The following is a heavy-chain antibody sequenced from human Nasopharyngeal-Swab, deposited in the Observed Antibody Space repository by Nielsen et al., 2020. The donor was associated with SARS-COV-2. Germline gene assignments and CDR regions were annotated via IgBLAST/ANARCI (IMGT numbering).Heavy chain of an antibody. D-gene: IGHD6-19*01. CDR2: IWYDGSNK. V-gene: IGHV3-33*01. CDR3: ARGTCDSSGWRPGMDV. Sequence: VCPAARRGVEWVAVIWYDGSNKYYADSVKGRFTISRDNSKNTLYLQMNSLRAEDTAVYYCARGTCDSSGWRPGMDVWGQGTTVTVSS. J-gene: IGHJ6*02.